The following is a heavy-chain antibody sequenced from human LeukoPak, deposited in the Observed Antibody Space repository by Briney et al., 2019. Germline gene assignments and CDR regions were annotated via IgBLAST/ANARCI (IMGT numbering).Heavy chain of an antibody. CDR3: ATGVLDPFDY. V-gene: IGHV1-24*01. D-gene: IGHD3/OR15-3a*01. CDR1: GYTLTELS. Sequence: ASVKVSCKVSGYTLTELSMHWVRQAPGKGLEWMGGFDPEDGETIYAQKFQGGVTMTEDTSTDTAYMELSSLRSEDTAVYYCATGVLDPFDYWVQGTLVTVCS. J-gene: IGHJ4*02. CDR2: FDPEDGET.